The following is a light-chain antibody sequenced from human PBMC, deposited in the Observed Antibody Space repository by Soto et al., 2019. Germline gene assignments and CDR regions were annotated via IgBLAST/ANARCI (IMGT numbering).Light chain of an antibody. J-gene: IGKJ1*01. CDR3: QQYNSDWT. CDR1: QSISSW. V-gene: IGKV1-5*01. Sequence: DIQMTQSPSTLSASVGDRVTITCRASQSISSWLAWYQQKPGKAPKLLIYEASNLESGVPSRFSGSGSGAEFTLTISSLQPDDFATCYCQQYNSDWTFGQGTKVEIK. CDR2: EAS.